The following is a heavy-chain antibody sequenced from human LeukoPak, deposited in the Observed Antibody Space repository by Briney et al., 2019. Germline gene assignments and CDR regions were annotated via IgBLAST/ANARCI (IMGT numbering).Heavy chain of an antibody. CDR3: ARDRVYYGSGSYYKD. CDR1: GYTFTGYY. J-gene: IGHJ4*02. D-gene: IGHD3-10*01. Sequence: ASVKVSCKASGYTFTGYYMHWVRQAPGQGLEWMGWINPNSGGTNYAQKFQGRVTMTRDTSISTAYVELSRLRSDDTAVYYCARDRVYYGSGSYYKDWGQGTLVTVSS. CDR2: INPNSGGT. V-gene: IGHV1-2*02.